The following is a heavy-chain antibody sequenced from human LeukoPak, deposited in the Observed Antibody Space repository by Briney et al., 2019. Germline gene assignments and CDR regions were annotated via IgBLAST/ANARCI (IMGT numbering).Heavy chain of an antibody. J-gene: IGHJ4*02. CDR3: ARDHEAAAGTPPFDY. CDR1: GFTFSSYS. CDR2: ISSSSSYI. Sequence: GGSLRLSCAAYGFTFSSYSMNWVRQAPGKGLEWVSSISSSSSYIYYADSVKGRFTISRDNAKNSLYLQMNSLRAEDTAVYYCARDHEAAAGTPPFDYWGQGTLVTVSS. V-gene: IGHV3-21*01. D-gene: IGHD6-13*01.